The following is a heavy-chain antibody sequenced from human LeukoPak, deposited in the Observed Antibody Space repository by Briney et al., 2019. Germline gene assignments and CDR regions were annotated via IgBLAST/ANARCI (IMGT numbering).Heavy chain of an antibody. CDR3: ARPGTGYLTFDY. Sequence: SETLSLTCTVSGGSISSGGYYWSWIRQHPGKGLEWIGYIYYSGSTYYNPSLKSRVTISVDTSKNQFSLKLSSVTAADTAVYYCARPGTGYLTFDYWGQGTLVTVSS. CDR2: IYYSGST. CDR1: GGSISSGGYY. D-gene: IGHD3/OR15-3a*01. J-gene: IGHJ4*02. V-gene: IGHV4-31*03.